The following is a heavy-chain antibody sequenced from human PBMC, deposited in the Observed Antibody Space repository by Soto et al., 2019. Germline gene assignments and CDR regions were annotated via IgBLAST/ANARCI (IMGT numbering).Heavy chain of an antibody. D-gene: IGHD5-18*01. J-gene: IGHJ4*02. CDR2: IASRAQNYAT. CDR3: AGLMDTLFDRFES. Sequence: EVEVVESGGGLVQPGGSLKLSCAASGFSLSGSFIHWVRQASGKGPEWVGRIASRAQNYATAYGKSVQGRFTVSRDDSLNTAYLQMNALKTEDTAVYFCAGLMDTLFDRFESWGRGILVTVSA. V-gene: IGHV3-73*02. CDR1: GFSLSGSF.